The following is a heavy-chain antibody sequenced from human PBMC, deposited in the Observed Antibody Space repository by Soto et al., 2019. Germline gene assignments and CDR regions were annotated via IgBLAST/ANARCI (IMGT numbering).Heavy chain of an antibody. D-gene: IGHD2-2*01. V-gene: IGHV3-30*04. CDR3: AKSSVVPAAMRYYGMDV. CDR2: ISYDGSNK. CDR1: GFTFSSYA. Sequence: GGSLRLSCAASGFTFSSYAMHWVRQAPEKGLEWVAVISYDGSNKYYADSVKGRFTISRDNSKNTLYLQMNSLRAEDTAVYYCAKSSVVPAAMRYYGMDVWGQGTTVTVSS. J-gene: IGHJ6*02.